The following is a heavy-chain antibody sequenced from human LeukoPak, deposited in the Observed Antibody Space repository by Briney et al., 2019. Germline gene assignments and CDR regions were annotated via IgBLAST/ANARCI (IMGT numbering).Heavy chain of an antibody. CDR2: IRYDGSNK. CDR1: GFTFSSYG. J-gene: IGHJ4*02. V-gene: IGHV3-30*02. D-gene: IGHD6-19*01. Sequence: GGSLRLSCAASGFTFSSYGMHCVRQAPGKGLEWVAFIRYDGSNKYYADSVKGRFTISRDNSKNTLYLQMNSLRAEDTAVYYCAKDGGYSGGWSASFDYWGQGTLVTVSS. CDR3: AKDGGYSGGWSASFDY.